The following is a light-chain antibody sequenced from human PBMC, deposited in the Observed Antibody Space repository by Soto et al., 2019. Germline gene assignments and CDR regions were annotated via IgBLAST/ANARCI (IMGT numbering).Light chain of an antibody. CDR1: SSDVGGYNY. CDR3: SSYTSSSTLEGYV. V-gene: IGLV2-14*01. CDR2: DVI. J-gene: IGLJ1*01. Sequence: QSALTQPASVSGSPGQSITISCTGTSSDVGGYNYVSWSQQHPGKAPKLVIFDVINRPSGVSNRFSGSKSGNTASLTISGLQAEDEADYYCSSYTSSSTLEGYVFGTGTKLTVL.